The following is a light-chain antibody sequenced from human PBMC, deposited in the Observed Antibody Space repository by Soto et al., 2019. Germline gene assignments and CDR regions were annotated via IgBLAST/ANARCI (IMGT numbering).Light chain of an antibody. CDR2: DVT. CDR1: NSDVGTFYF. Sequence: QSVLTQPRSVSGSPGQSVTISRTGTNSDVGTFYFVSWYQQYPDKGPKLIIYDVTERPSGVPDRFSGSKSGNTASLTISGLQAEDEADYYCCSYAGSYTYVFGSGTKVTVL. J-gene: IGLJ1*01. V-gene: IGLV2-11*01. CDR3: CSYAGSYTYV.